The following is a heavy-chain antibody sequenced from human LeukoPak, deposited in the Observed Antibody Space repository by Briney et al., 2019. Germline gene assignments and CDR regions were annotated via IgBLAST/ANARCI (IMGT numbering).Heavy chain of an antibody. CDR3: ARTEAFCSDTSCSNWFDP. CDR1: GGSLSSGGSY. D-gene: IGHD2-2*01. J-gene: IGHJ5*02. V-gene: IGHV4-31*09. CDR2: VYYSGST. Sequence: PSQTLSLTCTVSGGSLSSGGSYWSWIRQRPGKGLEWIGYVYYSGSTYYNPSLKSRVTMSVDKSKNQFSLKLSSVTAADTAVYYCARTEAFCSDTSCSNWFDPWGQGTLVTVSS.